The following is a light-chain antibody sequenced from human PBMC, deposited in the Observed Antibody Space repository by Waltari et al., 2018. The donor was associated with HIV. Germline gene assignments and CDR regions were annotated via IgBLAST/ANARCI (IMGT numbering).Light chain of an antibody. Sequence: QSALTQPASVSGSPGQSLTISCTGTPSAFGYDDHVSGYQHHPRKTPKLIIYEVNNRPSGVSNRFSGSKSGNTASLTISGLQAEDEADYYCGSYTSSTAWVFGGGT. CDR3: GSYTSSTAWV. J-gene: IGLJ3*02. CDR1: PSAFGYDDH. V-gene: IGLV2-14*01. CDR2: EVN.